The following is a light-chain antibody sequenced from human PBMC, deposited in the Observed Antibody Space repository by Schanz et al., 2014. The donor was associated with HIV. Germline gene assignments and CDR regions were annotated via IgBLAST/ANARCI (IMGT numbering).Light chain of an antibody. CDR2: DVT. CDR3: CSYAGSSTLL. Sequence: QSALTQPASVSGSPGQSITISCTGVSSDVGGHNYVSWYQQHPGRAPQLMIYDVTYRPSGVSDRFSGSRSGNTASLTISGLQAEDEADYYCCSYAGSSTLLFGGGTKLTVL. CDR1: SSDVGGHNY. J-gene: IGLJ2*01. V-gene: IGLV2-14*03.